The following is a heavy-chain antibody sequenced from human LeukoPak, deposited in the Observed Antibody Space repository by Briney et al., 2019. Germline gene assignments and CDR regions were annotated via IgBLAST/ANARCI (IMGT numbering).Heavy chain of an antibody. V-gene: IGHV3-23*01. CDR1: GFTFSSYA. D-gene: IGHD4-11*01. J-gene: IGHJ6*02. CDR3: ARAPHYSNYGPYYYGMDV. Sequence: GGSLRLSCAASGFTFSSYAMSWVRQAPGKGLEWVSAISGSGGSTYYADSVKGRFTISRDNSKNTLYLQMNSLRAEDTAVYYCARAPHYSNYGPYYYGMDVWGQGTTVTVSS. CDR2: ISGSGGST.